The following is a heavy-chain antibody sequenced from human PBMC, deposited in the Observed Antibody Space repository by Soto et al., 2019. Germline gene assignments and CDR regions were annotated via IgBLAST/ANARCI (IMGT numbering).Heavy chain of an antibody. D-gene: IGHD2-8*01. CDR1: GYTFTSYD. CDR3: ESSDSRANGVWYFGVFDY. J-gene: IGHJ4*02. Sequence: QVQLVQSGAEVKKPGASVKISCKASGYTFTSYDINWVRQAAGQGLEWMGWMKPNSGNTGYAQKFQGRVTMTRDASTNAVCEDLRDISSEDPAVYYCESSDSRANGVWYFGVFDYWGQRARVTVSA. V-gene: IGHV1-8*01. CDR2: MKPNSGNT.